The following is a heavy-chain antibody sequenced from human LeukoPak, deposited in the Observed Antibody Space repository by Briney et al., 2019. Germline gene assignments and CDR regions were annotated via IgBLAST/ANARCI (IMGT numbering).Heavy chain of an antibody. CDR3: ATLTIFGVVPMGYFDY. D-gene: IGHD3-3*01. Sequence: GESLKISCKGSGYNFTTSWIGWVRQMPGKGLEWMGIIYPGDSDTRYSPSFQGQVTISADKSISTAYLQWSSLKASDTAMYYCATLTIFGVVPMGYFDYWGQGTLVTVSS. CDR2: IYPGDSDT. CDR1: GYNFTTSW. V-gene: IGHV5-51*01. J-gene: IGHJ4*02.